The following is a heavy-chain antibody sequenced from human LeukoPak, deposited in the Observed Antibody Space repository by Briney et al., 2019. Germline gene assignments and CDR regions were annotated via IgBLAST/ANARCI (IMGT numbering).Heavy chain of an antibody. V-gene: IGHV3-21*04. CDR2: ISSSSNHI. J-gene: IGHJ3*02. D-gene: IGHD4-23*01. CDR3: AKDGSYGGTNSAWFPI. CDR1: GFTFSSYS. Sequence: GGSLRLSCAASGFTFSSYSMNWVRQAPGKGLDWVSSISSSSNHILYADSVKGRFTISRDNARNSLYLQMNSLRVEDTALYYCAKDGSYGGTNSAWFPIWGQGTMVTVS.